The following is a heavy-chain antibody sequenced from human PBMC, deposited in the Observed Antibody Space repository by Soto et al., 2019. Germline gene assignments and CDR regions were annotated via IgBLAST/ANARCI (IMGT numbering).Heavy chain of an antibody. CDR2: ISNNGHS. Sequence: PSQTRSRTFSVAGGSISSYLWSSVRQRAWKGLEWIGFISNNGHSQHNPSLKSRVTVSVDTSRNQFFLNLHSVTAADSAVYFCGRESGETWDYEDYWGQGTPVTVSS. D-gene: IGHD1-7*01. CDR1: GGSISSYL. CDR3: GRESGETWDYEDY. V-gene: IGHV4-4*07. J-gene: IGHJ4*02.